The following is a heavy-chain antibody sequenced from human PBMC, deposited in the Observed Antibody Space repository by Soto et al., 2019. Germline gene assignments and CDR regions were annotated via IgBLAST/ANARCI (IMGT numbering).Heavy chain of an antibody. CDR1: GYTLTELS. J-gene: IGHJ6*02. CDR2: FDPEDGET. V-gene: IGHV1-24*01. Sequence: ASVKVSCKVSGYTLTELSMHWVRQAPGKGLEWMGSFDPEDGETIYTQTFQGRLTSTGDTSTDTAHMKLSRLRSEDTAVYYCTTSLELPLGTDVWGQGTTVTVSS. CDR3: TTSLELPLGTDV. D-gene: IGHD1-7*01.